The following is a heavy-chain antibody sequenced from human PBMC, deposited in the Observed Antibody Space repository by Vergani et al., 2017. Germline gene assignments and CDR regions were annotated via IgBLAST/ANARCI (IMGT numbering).Heavy chain of an antibody. CDR1: GFTFSSYA. CDR2: ISYDGSNK. D-gene: IGHD4-17*01. CDR3: AKDLTGDYDAFDI. V-gene: IGHV3-30-3*01. J-gene: IGHJ3*02. Sequence: VQLLESGGGLVQPGRSLRLSCAASGFTFSSYAMHWVRQAPGTGLEWVAVISYDGSNKYYADSVKGRFTLSRDNSKNTLYLQMNSLRAEDTAVYYCAKDLTGDYDAFDIWGQGTMVTVSS.